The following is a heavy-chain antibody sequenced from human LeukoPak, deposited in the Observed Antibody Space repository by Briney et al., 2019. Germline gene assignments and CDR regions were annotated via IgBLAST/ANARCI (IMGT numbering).Heavy chain of an antibody. CDR3: ATYYYDSSGYYSAPEYFQH. D-gene: IGHD3-22*01. CDR2: IIPIFGTA. V-gene: IGHV1-69*13. CDR1: GGTFSSYA. Sequence: ASVTVSCKASGGTFSSYAISWVRQAPGQGLEWMGGIIPIFGTANYAQKFQGRVTITADESTSTAYMELSSLRSEDTAVYYCATYYYDSSGYYSAPEYFQHWGQGTLVTVSS. J-gene: IGHJ1*01.